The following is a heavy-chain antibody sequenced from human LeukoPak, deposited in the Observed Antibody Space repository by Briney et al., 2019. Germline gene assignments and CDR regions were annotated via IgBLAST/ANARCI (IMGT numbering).Heavy chain of an antibody. CDR2: ITYDGYYK. CDR1: GFTFTSYG. J-gene: IGHJ4*02. D-gene: IGHD3-10*01. V-gene: IGHV3-30*03. Sequence: GGSLRLSCAASGFTFTSYGMHWVRQAQGKGLEWVALITYDGYYKYYSDSVKGRFTISSDTPKNTMYLQMNSLRAEHTAVYYCARDLSPVVRASPMGYWGQGTLVTVSS. CDR3: ARDLSPVVRASPMGY.